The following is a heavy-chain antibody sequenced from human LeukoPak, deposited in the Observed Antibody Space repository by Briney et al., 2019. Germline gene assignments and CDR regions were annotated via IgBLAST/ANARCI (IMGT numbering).Heavy chain of an antibody. J-gene: IGHJ6*02. D-gene: IGHD6-13*01. CDR2: IGTAGDT. Sequence: GGSLRLSCAASGFTFSSYDMHWARQATGKGLEWVSAIGTAGDTYYPGSVKGRFTISRENAKNSLYLQMNSLRAGDTAVYYCARAGSSWYYYYGMDVWGQGTTVTVSS. V-gene: IGHV3-13*01. CDR3: ARAGSSWYYYYGMDV. CDR1: GFTFSSYD.